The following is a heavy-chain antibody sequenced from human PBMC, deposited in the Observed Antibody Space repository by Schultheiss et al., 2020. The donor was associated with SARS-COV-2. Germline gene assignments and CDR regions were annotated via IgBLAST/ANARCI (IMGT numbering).Heavy chain of an antibody. CDR1: GGSISSYC. V-gene: IGHV4-34*01. J-gene: IGHJ4*02. D-gene: IGHD3-10*01. CDR2: INHSGST. CDR3: ARGRFGRLDY. Sequence: SETLSLTCTVSGGSISSYCWSWIRQPPGKGLEWIGEINHSGSTNYNPSLKSRVTISVDTSKNQFSLKLSSVTAADTAVYYCARGRFGRLDYWGQGTLVTVSS.